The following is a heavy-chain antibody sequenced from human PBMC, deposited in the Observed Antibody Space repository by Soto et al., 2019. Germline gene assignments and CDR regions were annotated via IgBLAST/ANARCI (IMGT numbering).Heavy chain of an antibody. CDR3: ARDLRYGDYESYGMDV. CDR2: IYYSGIT. Sequence: TLSLTCTVSGGSISSGGYYWSWIRQHPGKGLEWIGYIYYSGITYYNPSLKSRVTISVDTSKNQFSLKLSSVTAADTAVYYCARDLRYGDYESYGMDVWGQGTTVTVSS. V-gene: IGHV4-31*03. D-gene: IGHD4-17*01. CDR1: GGSISSGGYY. J-gene: IGHJ6*02.